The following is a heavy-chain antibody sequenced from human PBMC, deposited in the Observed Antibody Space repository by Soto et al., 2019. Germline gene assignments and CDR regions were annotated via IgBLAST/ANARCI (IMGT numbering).Heavy chain of an antibody. Sequence: LRVSCAASGFTFSHYSMHWVRQAPGKGLEWISYISTSSTATYYADSVKGRFTVSRDNGNKLLFLQMNSLTDEDTAVYYCARESLQFYDSDGIHASWGQGTLVTVSS. V-gene: IGHV3-48*02. CDR1: GFTFSHYS. CDR3: ARESLQFYDSDGIHAS. J-gene: IGHJ4*02. D-gene: IGHD3-22*01. CDR2: ISTSSTAT.